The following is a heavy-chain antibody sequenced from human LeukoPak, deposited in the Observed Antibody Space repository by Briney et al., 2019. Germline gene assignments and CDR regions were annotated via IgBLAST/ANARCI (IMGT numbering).Heavy chain of an antibody. Sequence: SETLSLTCAVYGGSFSGYYWSWIRQPPGKGLEWIGEVNHSGSTNYNPSLKSRVTISVDTSKNQFSLKLSSVTAADTAVYYCARRIHYYDSSGYYYVSPRFDYWGQGTLVTVSS. D-gene: IGHD3-22*01. J-gene: IGHJ4*02. V-gene: IGHV4-34*01. CDR1: GGSFSGYY. CDR2: VNHSGST. CDR3: ARRIHYYDSSGYYYVSPRFDY.